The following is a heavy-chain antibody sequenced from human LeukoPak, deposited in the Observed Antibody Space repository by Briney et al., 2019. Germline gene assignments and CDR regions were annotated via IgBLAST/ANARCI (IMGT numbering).Heavy chain of an antibody. CDR2: ISSSSNYI. J-gene: IGHJ4*02. V-gene: IGHV3-21*01. D-gene: IGHD3-10*01. Sequence: PGGSLRLSCAASGLTFSSYSMNWVRQAPGKGLEWVSSISSSSNYIYYADSVKGRFTISRDNAKNSLYLQMNSLRAEDTAVYYCARVPHAMVRGVIITEFYFVYWGQGTLVTVSS. CDR3: ARVPHAMVRGVIITEFYFVY. CDR1: GLTFSSYS.